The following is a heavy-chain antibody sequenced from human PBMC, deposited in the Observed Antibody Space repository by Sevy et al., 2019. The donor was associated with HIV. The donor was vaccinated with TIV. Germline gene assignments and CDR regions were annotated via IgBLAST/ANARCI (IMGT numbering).Heavy chain of an antibody. V-gene: IGHV3-30*18. J-gene: IGHJ6*02. CDR3: AKESLLWFRELFPYYYYYGMDV. CDR1: GFTFSSYG. Sequence: GGSLRLSCAASGFTFSSYGVHWVRQAPGKGLEWVAVISYDGSNKYYADSVKGRFTISRDNSKNTLYLQMNSLRAEDTAVYYCAKESLLWFRELFPYYYYYGMDVWGQGTTVTVSS. D-gene: IGHD3-10*01. CDR2: ISYDGSNK.